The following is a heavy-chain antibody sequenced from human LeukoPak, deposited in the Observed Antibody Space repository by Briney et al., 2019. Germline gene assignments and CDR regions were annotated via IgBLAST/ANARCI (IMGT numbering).Heavy chain of an antibody. CDR3: VRGRSGAYEF. D-gene: IGHD3-22*01. Sequence: GRSLRLSCAASGFTFSDYHMDWVRQAPGKGLEWVGCSRNKVNDYNREYAASVKGRFTISRDDSSNLLHLEMNSLKTEDTAVYYCVRGRSGAYEFWGQGTLVTVSS. CDR2: SRNKVNDYNR. CDR1: GFTFSDYH. V-gene: IGHV3-72*01. J-gene: IGHJ4*02.